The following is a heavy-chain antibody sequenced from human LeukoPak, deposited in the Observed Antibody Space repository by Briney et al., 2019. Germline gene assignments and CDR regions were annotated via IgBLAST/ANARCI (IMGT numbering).Heavy chain of an antibody. CDR3: ARAPPYCSSTSCTSDY. V-gene: IGHV3-21*01. Sequence: GGSLRLSCAASGFTFSSYSMNWVRQAPGKGLEWVSSISSSSSYIYYADSVKGRFTISRDNAKNSLYLQMNSLRAEDTAVYYCARAPPYCSSTSCTSDYRGQGTLVTVSS. CDR1: GFTFSSYS. CDR2: ISSSSSYI. J-gene: IGHJ4*02. D-gene: IGHD2-2*01.